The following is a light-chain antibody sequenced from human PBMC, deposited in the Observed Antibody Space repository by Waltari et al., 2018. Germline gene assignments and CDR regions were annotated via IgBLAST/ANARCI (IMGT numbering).Light chain of an antibody. V-gene: IGLV1-44*01. CDR1: SSNIGRNK. CDR3: ASWDDTLNGDWV. Sequence: QSVLTQPPSASGTPGQRVTISCSGSSSNIGRNKVSWYQQFPGTAPKLLIYSNNQLPSWVPARFSGSKSGTSASLAISGLQSEDEAHYYCASWDDTLNGDWVFGGGTRLTVL. J-gene: IGLJ3*02. CDR2: SNN.